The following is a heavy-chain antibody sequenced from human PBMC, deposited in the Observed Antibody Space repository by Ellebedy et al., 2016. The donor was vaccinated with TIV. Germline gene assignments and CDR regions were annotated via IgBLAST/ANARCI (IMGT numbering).Heavy chain of an antibody. D-gene: IGHD2-2*01. V-gene: IGHV4-59*01. CDR2: IYYSGST. Sequence: SETLSLTXTVSGGSISSYYWSWIRQPPGKGLEWIGYIYYSGSTNYNPSLKSRVTISVDTSKNQFSLKLCSVTAADTAVYYCARDLSVVVPAATNEGDAFDIWGQGTMVTVSS. CDR3: ARDLSVVVPAATNEGDAFDI. CDR1: GGSISSYY. J-gene: IGHJ3*02.